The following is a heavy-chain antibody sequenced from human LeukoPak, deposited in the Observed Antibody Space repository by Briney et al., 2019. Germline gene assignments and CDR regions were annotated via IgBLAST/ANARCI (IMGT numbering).Heavy chain of an antibody. V-gene: IGHV4-39*01. CDR2: IYYSGST. CDR1: GCSISSSSYY. D-gene: IGHD1-26*01. J-gene: IGHJ4*02. Sequence: SETLSLTCTVSGCSISSSSYYWGWIRQPPGKGLEWIGSIYYSGSTYYNPSLKSRVTISVDTSKNQFSLKLSSVTAADTAVYYCARTREETNFDYWGQGTLVTVSS. CDR3: ARTREETNFDY.